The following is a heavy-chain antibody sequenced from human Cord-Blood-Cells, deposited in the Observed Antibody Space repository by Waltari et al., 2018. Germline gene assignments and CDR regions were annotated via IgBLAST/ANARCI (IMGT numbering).Heavy chain of an antibody. CDR2: IISSSSYI. Sequence: EVQLVESGGGLVKPGASLRLSCAAAGFTFSSSSVYCVPQAPGKGLEWVSSIISSSSYIYYADSVKGRFTISRDNAKNSLYLQMNSLRAEDTAVYYCARDLIGWGAFDIWGQGTMVTVSS. CDR3: ARDLIGWGAFDI. CDR1: GFTFSSSS. J-gene: IGHJ3*02. D-gene: IGHD3-16*01. V-gene: IGHV3-21*01.